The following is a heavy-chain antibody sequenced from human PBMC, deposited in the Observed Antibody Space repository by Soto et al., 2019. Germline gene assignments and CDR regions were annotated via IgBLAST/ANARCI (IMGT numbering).Heavy chain of an antibody. CDR3: ALTAIDY. CDR1: GYTFITYG. V-gene: IGHV1-18*01. Sequence: QVQLVQSGAEVKKPWASLKVSCKASGYTFITYGINWVRQAPGQGLEWMGWISAYNGNTQYAQKFQGRVTMTRDTSTSTAYMEMRSLRSDDTAVYYCALTAIDYWGQGTLVTVSS. J-gene: IGHJ4*02. CDR2: ISAYNGNT.